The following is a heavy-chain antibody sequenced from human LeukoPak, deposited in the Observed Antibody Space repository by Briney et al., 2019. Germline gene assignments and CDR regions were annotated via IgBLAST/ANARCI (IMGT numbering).Heavy chain of an antibody. CDR1: GYTFTSYY. V-gene: IGHV1-46*01. D-gene: IGHD2-21*01. CDR2: INPSGGST. CDR3: ARGQLHIVVVIATYGGAFDI. J-gene: IGHJ3*02. Sequence: ASMKVSCKASGYTFTSYYMHWVRQAPGQGLEWMGIINPSGGSTSYAQKFQGRVTMTRDTSTSTVYMELSSLRSEDTAVYYCARGQLHIVVVIATYGGAFDIWGQGTMVTVSS.